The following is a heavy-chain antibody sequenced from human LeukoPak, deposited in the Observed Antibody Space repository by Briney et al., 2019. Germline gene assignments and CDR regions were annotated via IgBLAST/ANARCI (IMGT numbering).Heavy chain of an antibody. V-gene: IGHV3-64D*09. CDR1: GFTFSRYA. J-gene: IGHJ4*02. CDR3: VKDVGGSYAFDY. CDR2: INDNGGRT. Sequence: PGGSLRLSCSASGFTFSRYAMHWVRQAPGKGLEYVSGINDNGGRTHYGDSVKGRFSISRDNSKITLHLQMSTLRAEDTALYYCVKDVGGSYAFDYWGQGILVSVAP. D-gene: IGHD1-26*01.